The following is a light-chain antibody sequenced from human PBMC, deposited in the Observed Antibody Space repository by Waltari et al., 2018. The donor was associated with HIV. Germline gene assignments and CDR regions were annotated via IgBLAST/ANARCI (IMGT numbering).Light chain of an antibody. J-gene: IGLJ2*01. CDR2: DIN. V-gene: IGLV2-14*03. CDR3: ASNRLDYTLI. CDR1: STASRFYQY. Sequence: QSALTQPASVSGFLGQSINISCTVISTASRFYQYVSWYQQHPGKIPRLIIFDINNRPSGVSDHFSGSRSGNSASLTFSGLQSGDEAHYYCASNRLDYTLIFGGGTKLTVL.